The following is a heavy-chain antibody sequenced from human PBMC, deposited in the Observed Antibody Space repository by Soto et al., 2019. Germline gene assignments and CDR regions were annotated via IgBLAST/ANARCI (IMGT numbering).Heavy chain of an antibody. D-gene: IGHD5-18*01. CDR3: ARDTAGGYSYGIDAFDI. CDR1: GYTFTGYY. CDR2: INPNSGGT. V-gene: IGHV1-2*02. Sequence: GASVKVSFKASGYTFTGYYMHWVRQAPGQGLEWMGWINPNSGGTNYAQKFQGRVTMTRDTSISTAYMELSRLRSDDTAVYYCARDTAGGYSYGIDAFDIWGQGTMVTVSS. J-gene: IGHJ3*02.